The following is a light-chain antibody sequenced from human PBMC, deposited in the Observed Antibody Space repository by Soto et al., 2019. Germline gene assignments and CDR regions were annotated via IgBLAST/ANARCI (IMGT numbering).Light chain of an antibody. J-gene: IGLJ1*01. Sequence: QSVLTQPASVSGSPGQSITIPCTGTSGDVGSYNLVSWYQQHPGKAPKLLIYEVTGRPSGVSNRFSGSKSGNTASLTISGLQPDDEADYYCCSYAGNSEVFGTGTKVTV. V-gene: IGLV2-23*02. CDR3: CSYAGNSEV. CDR2: EVT. CDR1: SGDVGSYNL.